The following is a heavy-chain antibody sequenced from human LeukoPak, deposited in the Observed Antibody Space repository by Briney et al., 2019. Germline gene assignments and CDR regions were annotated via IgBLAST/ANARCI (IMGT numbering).Heavy chain of an antibody. D-gene: IGHD6-19*01. CDR3: ARGSSYSSGWLGYYYYYYMDV. CDR2: INHSGST. CDR1: GGSFSGYY. V-gene: IGHV4-34*01. J-gene: IGHJ6*03. Sequence: PSETLSLTCAVYGGSFSGYYWRWIRQPPGKGLEWIGEINHSGSTNYNPSLKSRVTISVDTSKNQFSPKLSSVTAADTAVYYCARGSSYSSGWLGYYYYYYMDVWGKGTTVTVSS.